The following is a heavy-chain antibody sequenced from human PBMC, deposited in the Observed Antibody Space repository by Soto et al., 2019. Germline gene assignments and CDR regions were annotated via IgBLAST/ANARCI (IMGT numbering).Heavy chain of an antibody. D-gene: IGHD3-16*01. V-gene: IGHV3-30*03. Sequence: GGSLRLSCAASGFTFSSYGMHWVRQAPGKGLEWVAVISYDGSNKYYADSVKGRFTISRDNSKNTLYLQMNSLRAEDTAVYYCASYRGDLYFESWGPGILVTVSS. CDR2: ISYDGSNK. J-gene: IGHJ4*02. CDR1: GFTFSSYG. CDR3: ASYRGDLYFES.